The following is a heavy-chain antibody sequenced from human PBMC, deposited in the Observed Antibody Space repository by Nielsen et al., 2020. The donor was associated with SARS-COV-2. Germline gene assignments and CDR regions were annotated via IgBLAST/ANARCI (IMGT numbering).Heavy chain of an antibody. J-gene: IGHJ4*02. CDR3: VRGNGWGSYFDY. CDR2: ISYDGSEK. Sequence: VRQAPGKGLEWVAVISYDGSEKYFADSVKGRFTISRDNSKNTLYLHMNSLRAEDTAVYYCVRGNGWGSYFDYWGQGTLVTVSS. V-gene: IGHV3-30-3*01. D-gene: IGHD7-27*01.